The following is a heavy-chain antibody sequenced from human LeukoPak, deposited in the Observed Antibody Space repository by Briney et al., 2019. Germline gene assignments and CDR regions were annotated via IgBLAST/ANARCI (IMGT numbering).Heavy chain of an antibody. CDR3: ARELVATNYFDY. CDR2: VSSSDSTI. V-gene: IGHV3-48*03. J-gene: IGHJ4*02. Sequence: GGSLRLSCAASGFTFSNYEMNWVRQAPGKGLEWVSYVSSSDSTIYYADSVKGRFTISRDSAKNSLYLQMNSLRAEDMAVYYCARELVATNYFDYWGQGTLVTVSS. CDR1: GFTFSNYE. D-gene: IGHD5-12*01.